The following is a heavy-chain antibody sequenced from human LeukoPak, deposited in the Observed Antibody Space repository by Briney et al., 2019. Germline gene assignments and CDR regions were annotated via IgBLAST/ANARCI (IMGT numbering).Heavy chain of an antibody. Sequence: PGGSLRLSCAASGFTFSSYAMSWVRQAPGKGLEWVSAISGSGGSTYYGDSVRGRFTISRDNSKNTLYLQMNSLRAEDTALYYCARPSSPYYYYYGTDVWGQGTTVTVSS. D-gene: IGHD1-26*01. J-gene: IGHJ6*02. V-gene: IGHV3-23*01. CDR3: ARPSSPYYYYYGTDV. CDR1: GFTFSSYA. CDR2: ISGSGGST.